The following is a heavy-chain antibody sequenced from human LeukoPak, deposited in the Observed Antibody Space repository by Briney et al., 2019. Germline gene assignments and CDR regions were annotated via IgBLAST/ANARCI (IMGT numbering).Heavy chain of an antibody. CDR3: AKDLLLWFGELAPDY. CDR1: GFTFSDYY. J-gene: IGHJ4*02. Sequence: GGSPRPSCAASGFTFSDYYMSWIRQAPGKGLEWVAVISYDGSNKYYADSVKGRFTISRDNSKNTLYLQMNSLRAEDTAVYYCAKDLLLWFGELAPDYWGQGTLVTVSS. V-gene: IGHV3-30*18. CDR2: ISYDGSNK. D-gene: IGHD3-10*01.